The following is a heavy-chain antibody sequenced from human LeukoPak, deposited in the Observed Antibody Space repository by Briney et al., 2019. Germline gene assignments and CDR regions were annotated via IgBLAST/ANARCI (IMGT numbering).Heavy chain of an antibody. D-gene: IGHD2-15*01. CDR1: GGSFSGYY. Sequence: SETLSLTCAVYGGSFSGYYWSWIRQPPGKGLEWIGGINHSGSTNYNPSLKSRVTISVETSKNQFSLKLSSVTAADTAVYYCARYCSGGSCYGMDVWGKGTTVTVSS. CDR3: ARYCSGGSCYGMDV. V-gene: IGHV4-34*01. J-gene: IGHJ6*04. CDR2: INHSGST.